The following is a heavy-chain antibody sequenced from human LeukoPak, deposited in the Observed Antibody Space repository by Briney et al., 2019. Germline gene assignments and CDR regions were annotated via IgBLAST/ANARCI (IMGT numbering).Heavy chain of an antibody. Sequence: GGSLRLSCAASGFTFSSYALSWVRQAPGKGLEWVASISDSGGTTYYVDSVRGRFTISRDNSKNTLYLQMNSLRAEDTAIYSCARDISGSGNYGWFDPWGQGTLVTVSS. D-gene: IGHD3-10*01. CDR3: ARDISGSGNYGWFDP. V-gene: IGHV3-23*01. J-gene: IGHJ5*02. CDR2: ISDSGGTT. CDR1: GFTFSSYA.